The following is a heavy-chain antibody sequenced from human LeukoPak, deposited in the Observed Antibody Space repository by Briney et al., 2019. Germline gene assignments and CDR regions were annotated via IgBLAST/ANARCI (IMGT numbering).Heavy chain of an antibody. D-gene: IGHD1-26*01. CDR3: ARDSGSYGRMMGYFDY. V-gene: IGHV3-30-3*01. CDR1: GFTFSSYA. Sequence: QPGRSLRLSCAASGFTFSSYAMHWVRQAPGKGLEWVAVISYDGSSKYYAVSVKGRFTISRDNSKNTLYPQMNSLRAEDTAVYYCARDSGSYGRMMGYFDYWGQGTLVTVSS. J-gene: IGHJ4*02. CDR2: ISYDGSSK.